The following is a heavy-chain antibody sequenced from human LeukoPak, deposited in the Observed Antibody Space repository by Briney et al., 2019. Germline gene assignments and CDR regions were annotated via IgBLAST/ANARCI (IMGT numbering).Heavy chain of an antibody. CDR2: IVVGSGNT. Sequence: SVKVSCRASGFTFTSSAVQWVRQARGQRLEWIGWIVVGSGNTNYAQKFQERVTITRDVSTSTAYMELSSLRSEDTAVYYCAAELRGYSGYDYWGQGTLVTVSS. CDR1: GFTFTSSA. D-gene: IGHD5-12*01. V-gene: IGHV1-58*01. J-gene: IGHJ4*02. CDR3: AAELRGYSGYDY.